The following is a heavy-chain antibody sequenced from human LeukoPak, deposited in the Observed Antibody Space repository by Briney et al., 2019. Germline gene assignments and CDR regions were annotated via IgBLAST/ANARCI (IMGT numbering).Heavy chain of an antibody. V-gene: IGHV4-61*02. CDR1: GGSITNLDYY. CDR2: IYTSGST. CDR3: ARRRGYYYDSSGYSDY. Sequence: PSQTLSLTCTVSGGSITNLDYYWTWIRQPAGKRLEWIGRIYTSGSTNYNPSLKSRVTMSVDTSKNQFSLKLSSVTAADTAVYYCARRRGYYYDSSGYSDYWGQGTLVTVSS. J-gene: IGHJ4*02. D-gene: IGHD3-22*01.